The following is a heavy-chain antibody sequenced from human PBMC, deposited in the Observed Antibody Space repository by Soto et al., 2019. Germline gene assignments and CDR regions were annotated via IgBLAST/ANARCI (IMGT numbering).Heavy chain of an antibody. CDR3: STGAPWSGIAARPWWLDH. CDR2: IKSKTDGGTT. J-gene: IGHJ5*02. Sequence: TGGSLRLSCAASGFTFSNAWMSWVRQAPGEGLEWVGRIKSKTDGGTTDYAAPVKVRFTISRDESKNTLYLQMNSLKTEGTAVYYCSTGAPWSGIAARPWWLDHWRQGTLVTVSS. CDR1: GFTFSNAW. D-gene: IGHD6-6*01. V-gene: IGHV3-15*01.